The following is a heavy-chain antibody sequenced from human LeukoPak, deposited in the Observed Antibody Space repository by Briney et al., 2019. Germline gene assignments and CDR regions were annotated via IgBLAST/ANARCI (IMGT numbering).Heavy chain of an antibody. Sequence: GGSLRLSCAASGFTFDDYAMHWVRQAPGKGLEWVSLISGDGGSTYYADSVKGRFTISRDNSKNSLYLQMNGLRTEDTALYYCAKVGSVYSSGWYRSYFDYWGQGTLVTVSS. CDR3: AKVGSVYSSGWYRSYFDY. CDR1: GFTFDDYA. CDR2: ISGDGGST. J-gene: IGHJ4*02. D-gene: IGHD6-19*01. V-gene: IGHV3-43*02.